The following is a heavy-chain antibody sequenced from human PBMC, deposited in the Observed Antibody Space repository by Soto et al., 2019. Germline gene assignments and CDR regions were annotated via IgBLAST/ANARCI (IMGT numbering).Heavy chain of an antibody. Sequence: GESLKISCKGSGYSFTSYWIGWVRQMPGKGLEWMGIIYPGDSDTRYSPSFQGQVTISADKSISTAYLQWSSLKASDTAMYYCGRSYSGCYYYYGMDVWGQGTTVTVSS. V-gene: IGHV5-51*01. CDR1: GYSFTSYW. CDR3: GRSYSGCYYYYGMDV. CDR2: IYPGDSDT. J-gene: IGHJ6*02. D-gene: IGHD5-12*01.